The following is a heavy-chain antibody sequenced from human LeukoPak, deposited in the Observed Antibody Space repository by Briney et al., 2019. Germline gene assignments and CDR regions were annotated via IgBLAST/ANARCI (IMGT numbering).Heavy chain of an antibody. D-gene: IGHD1-26*01. Sequence: PSETLSLTCTVSGGSISSSSYYWGWIRQPPGKGLESIGTIYYSGSTYYNPSLKSRVTISVDTSKNQFSLKLSSVTAADTAVYYCARDSKIVGPTAGYWYFDLWGRGTLVTVSS. CDR3: ARDSKIVGPTAGYWYFDL. CDR2: IYYSGST. V-gene: IGHV4-39*07. CDR1: GGSISSSSYY. J-gene: IGHJ2*01.